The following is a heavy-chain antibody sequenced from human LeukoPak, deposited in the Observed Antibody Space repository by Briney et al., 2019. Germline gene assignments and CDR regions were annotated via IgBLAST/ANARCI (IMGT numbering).Heavy chain of an antibody. CDR3: AKHVNQDGVWDVDH. D-gene: IGHD4-17*01. V-gene: IGHV3-23*01. CDR2: IYGSGEGRT. Sequence: GSLRLSCAGYGFNFGAYTMNGVRQAPGRGLEWVSGIYGSGEGRTFYADSVRGRFTISRDDSRNLVFLHMDSLRVDDTALYFCAKHVNQDGVWDVDHWGQGPLVSVSS. J-gene: IGHJ1*01. CDR1: GFNFGAYT.